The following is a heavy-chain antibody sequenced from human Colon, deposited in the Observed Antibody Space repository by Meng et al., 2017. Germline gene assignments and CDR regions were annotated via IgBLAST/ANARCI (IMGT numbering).Heavy chain of an antibody. Sequence: QAPAPVLVKPPRPPSLTCPVSVDAIISGNPYRSCSRQHRGKGLEWIGYFYFSGNTYYNPSLKSRVTISVDTSKNQFSLNLRSVTAADTAVYYCARYYYDSSGVTYFDPWGQGTLVTVSS. CDR3: ARYYYDSSGVTYFDP. CDR2: FYFSGNT. V-gene: IGHV4-31*03. D-gene: IGHD3-22*01. J-gene: IGHJ5*02. CDR1: VDAIISGNPY.